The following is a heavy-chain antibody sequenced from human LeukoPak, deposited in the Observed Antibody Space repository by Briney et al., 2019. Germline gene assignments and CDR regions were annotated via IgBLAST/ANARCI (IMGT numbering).Heavy chain of an antibody. V-gene: IGHV4-39*01. CDR2: IYYSGST. Sequence: SETLSLTCTVSGGSISTSTYYWGWIRQPPGKGLEWIGSIYYSGSTYYNPSLKSRVTISVDTSKNQFSLKLSSVTAADTAVYYCARSGYDYGEPDYWGQGTLVTVSS. D-gene: IGHD5-18*01. J-gene: IGHJ4*02. CDR3: ARSGYDYGEPDY. CDR1: GGSISTSTYY.